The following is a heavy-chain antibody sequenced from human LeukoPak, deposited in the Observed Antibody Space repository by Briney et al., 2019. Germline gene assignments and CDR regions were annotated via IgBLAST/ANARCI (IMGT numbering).Heavy chain of an antibody. D-gene: IGHD1-26*01. J-gene: IGHJ4*02. CDR1: GFTFSSYG. CDR2: ISGSGGST. Sequence: GGSLRLSCAASGFTFSSYGMSWVRQAPGKGLEWVSAISGSGGSTYYADSVKGRFTISRDNSKNTLYLQMNSLRDEDTAVYYCAKSAIVGATYRGNYWGQGTLVTVSS. V-gene: IGHV3-23*01. CDR3: AKSAIVGATYRGNY.